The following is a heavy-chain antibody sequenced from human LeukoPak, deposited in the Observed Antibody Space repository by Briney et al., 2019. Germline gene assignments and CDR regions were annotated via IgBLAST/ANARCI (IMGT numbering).Heavy chain of an antibody. Sequence: PGGSLRLSCAASGFTFSSYAMSWIRQPPGKGLEWIGYIYYSGSTSYNPSLKSRVTISVDTSKNQFFLKLSSVTAADTAVYYCARYAADGRSLEYWGQGTLVTVSS. CDR2: IYYSGST. V-gene: IGHV4-59*01. D-gene: IGHD6-13*01. CDR3: ARYAADGRSLEY. J-gene: IGHJ4*02. CDR1: GFTFSSYA.